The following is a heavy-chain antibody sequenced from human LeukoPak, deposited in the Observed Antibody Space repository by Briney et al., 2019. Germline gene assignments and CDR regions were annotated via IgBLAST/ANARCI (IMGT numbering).Heavy chain of an antibody. Sequence: SGGSLRLSCAASGFTFSSYAMNWVRQAPGKGLQWVSVISGSGGSTYYADSVKGRFTISRDNSKNTLYLQMNSLRAEDTAVYYCAKDFGDYYFDYWGQGTLVTVSS. CDR2: ISGSGGST. CDR3: AKDFGDYYFDY. D-gene: IGHD3-10*01. J-gene: IGHJ4*02. V-gene: IGHV3-23*01. CDR1: GFTFSSYA.